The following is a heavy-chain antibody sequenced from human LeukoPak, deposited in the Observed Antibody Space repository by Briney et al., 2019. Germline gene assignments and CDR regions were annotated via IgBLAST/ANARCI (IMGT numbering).Heavy chain of an antibody. V-gene: IGHV3-53*01. J-gene: IGHJ6*04. Sequence: GGSLRLSCAASGFTVSSKYMSWVRQAPGQGLEWVSVIYSGGDTYYADSVKGRFTISRDDSKNTLYLQMNSLRVDDTAVYYCARSDSGWDVWGKGTTVTVSS. CDR2: IYSGGDT. CDR1: GFTVSSKY. CDR3: ARSDSGWDV. D-gene: IGHD3-22*01.